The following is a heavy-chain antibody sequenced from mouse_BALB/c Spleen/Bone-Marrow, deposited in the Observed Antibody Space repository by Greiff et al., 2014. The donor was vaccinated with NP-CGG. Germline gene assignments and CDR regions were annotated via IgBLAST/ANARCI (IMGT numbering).Heavy chain of an antibody. CDR3: ARSTGGPDGFAY. CDR1: GFNIKDTY. V-gene: IGHV14-3*02. Sequence: EVQLQQSGAELVKPGASVKLSCTASGFNIKDTYMHWVKQRPEQGLEWIGRIDPANGNTKYDPKFQGKATITADTSSNTAYLQPSSLTSEDTAVYYCARSTGGPDGFAYRGQGTLVTVSA. CDR2: IDPANGNT. J-gene: IGHJ3*01.